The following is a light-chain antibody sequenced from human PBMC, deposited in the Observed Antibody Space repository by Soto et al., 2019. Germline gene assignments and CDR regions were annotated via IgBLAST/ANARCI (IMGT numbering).Light chain of an antibody. V-gene: IGKV1-9*01. CDR3: HQYENLPT. Sequence: IQLTQSPSSLSASVGDRFTVTCRASQDISNYLAWYQQKPGKAPKLLIHAASTLQSGVPSRFSGSGSGTDFTLTISGLQPEDFAVYYCHQYENLPTFGQGTRLEIK. CDR2: AAS. CDR1: QDISNY. J-gene: IGKJ5*01.